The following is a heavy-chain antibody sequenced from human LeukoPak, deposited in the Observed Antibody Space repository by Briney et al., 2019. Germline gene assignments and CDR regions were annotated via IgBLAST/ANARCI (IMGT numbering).Heavy chain of an antibody. Sequence: PGGSLRLSCAASGFTFSNCAMNWVRQAPGKGLEWVSSINSSGRVTYSADSVKGRFTISRDNARNTLYLQINSLRVEDTAVYYCAKRRRDNAATIGNWGQGTVVTVSS. CDR2: INSSGRVT. CDR3: AKRRRDNAATIGN. J-gene: IGHJ4*02. D-gene: IGHD5-24*01. CDR1: GFTFSNCA. V-gene: IGHV3-23*01.